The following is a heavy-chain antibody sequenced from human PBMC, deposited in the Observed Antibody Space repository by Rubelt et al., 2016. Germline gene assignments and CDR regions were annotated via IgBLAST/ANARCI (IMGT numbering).Heavy chain of an antibody. J-gene: IGHJ6*02. Sequence: QVQLQESGPGLVKPSETLSLTCTVSGGSINTFYWSWIRQPPGKGLEWIGYVFYTGSANYNPSLKSRVTISVDTSRNQFSLKLISVTAADTAVYYCASNTKYSNWHGMNAWGQGTTVIVSS. CDR1: GGSINTFY. V-gene: IGHV4-59*08. CDR3: ASNTKYSNWHGMNA. CDR2: VFYTGSA. D-gene: IGHD6-6*01.